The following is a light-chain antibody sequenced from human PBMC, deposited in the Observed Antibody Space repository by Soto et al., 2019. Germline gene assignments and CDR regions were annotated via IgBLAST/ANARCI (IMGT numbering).Light chain of an antibody. CDR3: QRYDTSLT. CDR1: QSVSRSN. J-gene: IGKJ4*01. CDR2: GES. Sequence: EILLTQSPGTLSLSPGERATLSCRARQSVSRSNFAWYQQKPGQAPRPLIYGESSRATGIPDRFSCAGSGTDFTLSINSLEPEDFAVYYCQRYDTSLTFGGGTKVEL. V-gene: IGKV3-20*01.